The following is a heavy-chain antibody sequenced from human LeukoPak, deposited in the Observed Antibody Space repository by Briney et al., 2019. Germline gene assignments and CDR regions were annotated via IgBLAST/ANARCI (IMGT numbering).Heavy chain of an antibody. CDR2: TNSDGSSI. CDR1: GFTFSDYW. V-gene: IGHV3-74*01. D-gene: IGHD2-2*01. J-gene: IGHJ4*02. Sequence: GGSLRLSCAPSGFTFSDYWMHWVRQAPGKGLVWVSRTNSDGSSISYADSVKGRFTISRDNAKNTLYLQMNSLRAEDTAVYYCARDGPATLDYWGQGILVTVSS. CDR3: ARDGPATLDY.